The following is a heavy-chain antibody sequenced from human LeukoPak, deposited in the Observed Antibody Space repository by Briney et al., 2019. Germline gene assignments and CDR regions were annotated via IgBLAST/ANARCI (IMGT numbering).Heavy chain of an antibody. CDR1: GFTFSNYG. V-gene: IGHV3-33*01. Sequence: GGSLRLSCAASGFTFSNYGMHWVRQAPGKGLEWVAYIWYDGSNKYYTDSVKGRFIISRDNSRNTLYLQMNSLRAEDTAVYYCARNYYDFWSGYYGVLSYWGQGTLVTVSS. CDR3: ARNYYDFWSGYYGVLSY. J-gene: IGHJ4*02. CDR2: IWYDGSNK. D-gene: IGHD3-3*01.